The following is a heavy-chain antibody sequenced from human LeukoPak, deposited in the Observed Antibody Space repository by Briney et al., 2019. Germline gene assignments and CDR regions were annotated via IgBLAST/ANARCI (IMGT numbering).Heavy chain of an antibody. CDR2: IYTDGST. D-gene: IGHD3-3*01. CDR1: GFTVSTNC. V-gene: IGHV3-66*01. J-gene: IGHJ4*02. Sequence: PGGSLRLSCAASGFTVSTNCMSWVRQVPGKGLEWISIIYTDGSTYYADFVKDRFTISRDNSKNTWYLQMSSLRAEDTAVYYCARDRGVAITGDFDYWGQGSLVTVSS. CDR3: ARDRGVAITGDFDY.